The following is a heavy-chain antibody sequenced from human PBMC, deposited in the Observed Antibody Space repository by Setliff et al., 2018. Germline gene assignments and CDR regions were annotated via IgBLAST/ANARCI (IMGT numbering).Heavy chain of an antibody. CDR2: IGDSGHNS. CDR1: GFTFSNYA. J-gene: IGHJ4*02. CDR3: VKVRGSGWPPVLELDY. D-gene: IGHD6-19*01. V-gene: IGHV3-23*01. Sequence: PGGSLRLSCAASGFTFSNYAMTWLRQAPGKGLELVSAIGDSGHNSYYPDSVRGRFTISRDNSKNTLYLQMHSLTADDTAVYYCVKVRGSGWPPVLELDYWGQGSQVTVSS.